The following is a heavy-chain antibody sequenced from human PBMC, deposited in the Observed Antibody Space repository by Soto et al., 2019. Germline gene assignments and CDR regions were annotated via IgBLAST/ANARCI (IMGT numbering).Heavy chain of an antibody. Sequence: SETLSLTCTVSSGSISVTDFFWGWVRQPPGKGLEWIGNVDYSGTAYFSPSLATRVTFHVDTSKNHFSLTLYSVTAADTAVYYCARITGRHLDYWGQGILVTVSS. CDR3: ARITGRHLDY. J-gene: IGHJ4*02. V-gene: IGHV4-39*02. CDR2: VDYSGTA. CDR1: SGSISVTDFF. D-gene: IGHD1-20*01.